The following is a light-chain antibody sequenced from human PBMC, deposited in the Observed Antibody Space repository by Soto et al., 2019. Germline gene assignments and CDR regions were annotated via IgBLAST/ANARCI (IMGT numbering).Light chain of an antibody. CDR3: QQYVSSPRT. V-gene: IGKV3-20*01. J-gene: IGKJ1*01. Sequence: EIVLTQSPGTLSLSPGDRATLSCRASQSVSSNYLAWYQQKPGQAPRLLIYGASSRPTGIPDRFSGSGSETDFTLTISTLEPEDFAVYYCQQYVSSPRTLGQGTKVDIK. CDR1: QSVSSNY. CDR2: GAS.